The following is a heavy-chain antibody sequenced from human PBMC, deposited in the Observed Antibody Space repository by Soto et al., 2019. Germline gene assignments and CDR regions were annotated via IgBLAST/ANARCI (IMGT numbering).Heavy chain of an antibody. CDR3: ARDWGYCSSTSCPTRFAP. CDR2: ISSSSSTI. J-gene: IGHJ5*02. Sequence: GGSLRLSCAASGFTFSSYSMNWVRQAPGKGLEWVSYISSSSSTIYYADSVKGRFTISRDNAKNSLYLQMNSLRAEDTAVYYCARDWGYCSSTSCPTRFAPGGQETLVTVSS. CDR1: GFTFSSYS. V-gene: IGHV3-48*01. D-gene: IGHD2-2*01.